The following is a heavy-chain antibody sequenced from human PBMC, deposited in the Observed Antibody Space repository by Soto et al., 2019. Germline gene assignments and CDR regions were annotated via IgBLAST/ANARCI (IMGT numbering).Heavy chain of an antibody. D-gene: IGHD1-1*01. CDR3: ARVRQGCSANNCYFDP. CDR1: GGTVRAPDW. V-gene: IGHV4-4*02. CDR2: VHISGHS. J-gene: IGHJ5*01. Sequence: QVHLQESGPGLVAPSGTLSLTCTLSGGTVRAPDWWNWVRQSPDKGLEWIAEVHISGHSNYNPSLRSRVSVTIDRSMNQFYLNLNSVTAADTAIYYCARVRQGCSANNCYFDPWGQGTQVTISS.